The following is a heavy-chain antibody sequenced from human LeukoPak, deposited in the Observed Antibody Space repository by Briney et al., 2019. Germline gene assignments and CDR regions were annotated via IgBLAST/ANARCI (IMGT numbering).Heavy chain of an antibody. J-gene: IGHJ3*02. V-gene: IGHV4-4*07. CDR3: ARAYCGGYCTAGGAFDI. CDR1: GVSVGSHF. CDR2: VSASGAI. Sequence: SETLSLTCSVSGVSVGSHFWSWVRQPAGKALEWIGRVSASGAISSNPSLNSRVTMSLDTSKNQFSLKLTSVTAADTAVYFCARAYCGGYCTAGGAFDIWGQGTMVTVSS. D-gene: IGHD2-21*01.